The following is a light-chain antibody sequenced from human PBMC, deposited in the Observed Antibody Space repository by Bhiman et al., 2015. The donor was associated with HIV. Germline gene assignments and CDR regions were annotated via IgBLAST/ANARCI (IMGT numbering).Light chain of an antibody. Sequence: QSALPQPASVSGSPGQSITISCTGGTNDIGAYNYVSWYQQHPGKAPKLIIFDVSHRPSGVSDRFSSSQSGVTASLTISGLQADDEADYYCCAYTDTITRVFGTGTKVTVL. CDR2: DVS. CDR1: TNDIGAYNY. J-gene: IGLJ1*01. V-gene: IGLV2-14*03. CDR3: CAYTDTITRV.